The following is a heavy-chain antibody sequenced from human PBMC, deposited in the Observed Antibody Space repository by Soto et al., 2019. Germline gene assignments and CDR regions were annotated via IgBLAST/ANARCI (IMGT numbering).Heavy chain of an antibody. V-gene: IGHV3-30-3*01. CDR3: ARSGDYYDSSGYYL. J-gene: IGHJ6*02. CDR1: GFTFSSYA. CDR2: ISYDGSNK. Sequence: QVPLVESGGGVVQPGRSLRLSCAASGFTFSSYAMHWVRQAPGKGLEWVAVISYDGSNKYYADSVKGRFTISRDNSKNTLYLQMNSLRAEDTAVYYCARSGDYYDSSGYYLWGQGTTVTVSS. D-gene: IGHD3-22*01.